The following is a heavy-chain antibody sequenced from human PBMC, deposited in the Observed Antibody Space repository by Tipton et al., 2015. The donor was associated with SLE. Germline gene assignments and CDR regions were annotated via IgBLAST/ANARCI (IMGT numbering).Heavy chain of an antibody. D-gene: IGHD3-3*01. J-gene: IGHJ4*02. CDR2: IYYSGST. CDR1: GGSISSSSYY. Sequence: TLSLTCTVSGGSISSSSYYWGWIRQPPGKGLEWIGSIYYSGSTYYNPSLKSRVTISVDTSKNQFSLKLSSVTAADTAVYYCASLRFLEWLSLYYFDYWGQETLVTVSS. CDR3: ASLRFLEWLSLYYFDY. V-gene: IGHV4-39*01.